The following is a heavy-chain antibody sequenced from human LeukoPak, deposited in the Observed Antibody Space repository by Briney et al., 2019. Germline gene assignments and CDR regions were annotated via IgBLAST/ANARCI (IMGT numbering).Heavy chain of an antibody. CDR3: ARDLSQGGAPKY. D-gene: IGHD3-16*01. CDR1: GYTFTSYY. Sequence: ASVKVSCKASGYTFTSYYMHWVRQAPGQGLEWMGIINPSGGSASYAQKFQGRVTMTRDTSTSTVYMELSSLRSEDTAVYYCARDLSQGGAPKYWGQGTLVTVSS. CDR2: INPSGGSA. J-gene: IGHJ4*02. V-gene: IGHV1-46*01.